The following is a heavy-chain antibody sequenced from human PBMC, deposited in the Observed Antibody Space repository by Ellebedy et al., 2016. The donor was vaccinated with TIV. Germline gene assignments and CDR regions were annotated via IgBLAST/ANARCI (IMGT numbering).Heavy chain of an antibody. D-gene: IGHD4-17*01. V-gene: IGHV3-7*03. J-gene: IGHJ3*01. CDR2: IEQDGSGK. CDR1: EFTFSSRW. Sequence: GESLKISCAASEFTFSSRWMSWVRQAPGKGLEWVANIEQDGSGKYYVDSVKGRFTISRDDANNLLYLQLNTLRAEDTALYYCARGLTGDYGAFDLWGQGTMVTVSS. CDR3: ARGLTGDYGAFDL.